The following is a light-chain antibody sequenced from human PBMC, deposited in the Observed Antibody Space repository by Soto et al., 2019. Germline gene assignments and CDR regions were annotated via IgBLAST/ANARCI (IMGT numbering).Light chain of an antibody. J-gene: IGKJ3*01. CDR1: QSVSSD. Sequence: EIVMTQSPATLSVSPGERATLSCRASQSVSSDLAWYQQIPGQAPRLLIYGASTRATGIPARFGGSGSGTEFTLTISSLQSEDIGIYYCQQYDSWPYTFGPGSKVHFK. CDR3: QQYDSWPYT. CDR2: GAS. V-gene: IGKV3-15*01.